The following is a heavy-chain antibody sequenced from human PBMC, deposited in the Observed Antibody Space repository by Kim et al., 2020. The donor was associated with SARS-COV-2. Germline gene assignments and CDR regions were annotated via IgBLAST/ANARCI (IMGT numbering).Heavy chain of an antibody. CDR2: INHSGST. CDR1: GGSFSGYY. D-gene: IGHD4-17*01. V-gene: IGHV4-34*01. Sequence: SETLSLTCAVYGGSFSGYYWSWIRQPPGKGLEWIGEINHSGSTNYNPSLKSRVTISVDTSKNQFSLKLSSVTAADTAVYYCARGYGDYYVYYYYYGMDVWGQGTTVTVSS. CDR3: ARGYGDYYVYYYYYGMDV. J-gene: IGHJ6*02.